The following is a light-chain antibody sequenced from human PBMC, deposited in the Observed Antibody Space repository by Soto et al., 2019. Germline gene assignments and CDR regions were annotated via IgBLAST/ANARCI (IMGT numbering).Light chain of an antibody. CDR2: AAS. CDR3: QQSNSSPPT. Sequence: DIQMTQSPSSLSASVGDRVTISCRASQNISIYLNWYQQKPGKAPKLLIYAASTLQAGVPSRFRGSGSGTDFTLTISSLQPEGFATYFCQQSNSSPPTFGGGTKVDIK. CDR1: QNISIY. J-gene: IGKJ4*01. V-gene: IGKV1-39*01.